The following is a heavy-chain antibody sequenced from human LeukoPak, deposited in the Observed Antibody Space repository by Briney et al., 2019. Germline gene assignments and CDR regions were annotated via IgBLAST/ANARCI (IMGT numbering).Heavy chain of an antibody. CDR1: GFTFSSYG. CDR3: AKDRSGYYLGAFDI. Sequence: QPGRSLRLSCAASGFTFSSYGMHWVRQAPGKGLEWVSVISYDGSNKYYADSVKGRFTISRDNSKNKLYLQMNSLRAEDTAVYYCAKDRSGYYLGAFDIWGQGTMVTVSS. J-gene: IGHJ3*02. V-gene: IGHV3-30*18. CDR2: ISYDGSNK. D-gene: IGHD3-22*01.